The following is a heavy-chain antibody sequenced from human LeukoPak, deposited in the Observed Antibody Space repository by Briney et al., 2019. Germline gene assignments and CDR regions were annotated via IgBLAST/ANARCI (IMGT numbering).Heavy chain of an antibody. CDR3: AKARGGGSHDDFDY. CDR1: GFTFSTYS. V-gene: IGHV3-48*01. Sequence: PGGSLRLSCAASGFTFSTYSMNWVRQAPGKGLEWLSYISTSSSTIYYAESVKGRFTISRDNAKNSLYLQMNSLRVEDTAIYYCAKARGGGSHDDFDYWGQGTPVTVSS. CDR2: ISTSSSTI. D-gene: IGHD1-26*01. J-gene: IGHJ4*02.